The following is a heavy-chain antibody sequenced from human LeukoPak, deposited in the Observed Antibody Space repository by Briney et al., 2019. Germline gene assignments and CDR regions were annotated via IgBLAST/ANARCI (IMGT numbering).Heavy chain of an antibody. D-gene: IGHD6-19*01. Sequence: PGRSLRLSCAASGFSFSSYAMHWVRQAPGKGREWVAVISYDGSNEYYPDSVKGRFTISRDNSKNTLYLQMNSLRAEDTAVYYCARDSSGSYNWFDPWGQGTLVTVSS. J-gene: IGHJ5*02. CDR3: ARDSSGSYNWFDP. CDR1: GFSFSSYA. V-gene: IGHV3-30*04. CDR2: ISYDGSNE.